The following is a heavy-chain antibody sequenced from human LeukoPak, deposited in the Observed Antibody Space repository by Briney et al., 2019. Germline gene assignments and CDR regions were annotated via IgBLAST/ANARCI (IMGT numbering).Heavy chain of an antibody. CDR1: GFTFSSYA. V-gene: IGHV3-23*01. CDR3: AKTTDYGHLYYFDY. CDR2: ISGSGGST. J-gene: IGHJ4*02. D-gene: IGHD4-17*01. Sequence: GGSLRLSCAASGFTFSSYAMSWVRQAPGKGLEWVSAISGSGGSTYYANSVKGRFTISRDNSKNTLYLQMNSLRAEDTAVYYCAKTTDYGHLYYFDYWGQGTLVTVSS.